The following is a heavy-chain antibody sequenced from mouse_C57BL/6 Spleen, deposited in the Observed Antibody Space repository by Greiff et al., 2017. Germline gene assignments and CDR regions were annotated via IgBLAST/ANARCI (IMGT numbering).Heavy chain of an antibody. J-gene: IGHJ1*03. CDR1: GYTFTDYY. D-gene: IGHD1-1*01. V-gene: IGHV1-26*01. CDR3: ARYYYGSSRYWYFDV. Sequence: EVQLQQSGPELVKPGASVKISCKASGYTFTDYYMNWVKQSHGKSLEWIGDINPNNGGTSYNQKFKGKATLTVDKSSSTAYMELRSLTSEDSAVYYCARYYYGSSRYWYFDVWGTGTTVTVSS. CDR2: INPNNGGT.